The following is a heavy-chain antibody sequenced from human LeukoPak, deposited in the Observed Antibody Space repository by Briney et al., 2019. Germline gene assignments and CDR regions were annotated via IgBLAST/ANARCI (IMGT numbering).Heavy chain of an antibody. Sequence: PGGSLRLSCAASGFTFDDYAMHWVRQAPGKGLEWVSGISWNSGSIGYADSVKGRFTISRDNAKNSLYLQMNSLRAEDTALYYCAKAETYYYDSSGSAAWGQGTLVTVSS. J-gene: IGHJ5*02. V-gene: IGHV3-9*01. CDR3: AKAETYYYDSSGSAA. CDR1: GFTFDDYA. D-gene: IGHD3-22*01. CDR2: ISWNSGSI.